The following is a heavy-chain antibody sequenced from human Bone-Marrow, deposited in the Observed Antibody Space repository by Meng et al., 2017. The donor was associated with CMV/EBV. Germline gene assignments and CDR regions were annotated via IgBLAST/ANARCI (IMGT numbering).Heavy chain of an antibody. Sequence: KVSCKGSGYSFTSYWIGWVRQMPGKGLEWMGIIYPGDSDTRYSPSFQGQVTISADKSISTAYLQWNSLRAEDTAIYYCARGQLGTSNWYFDLWGRGTRVTVSS. J-gene: IGHJ2*01. CDR2: IYPGDSDT. CDR1: GYSFTSYW. D-gene: IGHD7-27*01. V-gene: IGHV5-51*01. CDR3: ARGQLGTSNWYFDL.